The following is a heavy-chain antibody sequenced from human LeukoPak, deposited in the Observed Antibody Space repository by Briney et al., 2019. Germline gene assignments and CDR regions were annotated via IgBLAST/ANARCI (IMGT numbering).Heavy chain of an antibody. D-gene: IGHD2-2*01. CDR1: GFTFSNYS. V-gene: IGHV3-21*01. J-gene: IGHJ6*03. Sequence: GGSLRLSCAGSGFTFSNYSINWVRQAPGKGLEWVSSISPSSHYIYYADSVRGRFTISRDNAKNSLYLQMNSLRAEDTAVYYCARADIVVVPAADPSAYYYYYYMDVWGKGTTVTVSS. CDR2: ISPSSHYI. CDR3: ARADIVVVPAADPSAYYYYYYMDV.